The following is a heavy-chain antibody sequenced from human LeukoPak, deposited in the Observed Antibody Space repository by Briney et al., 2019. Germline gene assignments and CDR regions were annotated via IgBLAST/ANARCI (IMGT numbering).Heavy chain of an antibody. V-gene: IGHV4-34*01. Sequence: SETLSLTCAVYGGSFSGYYWTWIRQPPGKGLEWIGEINHSGSTKYNPSLKSRVTMSVDTSKNQFSLKLSSVTAADTAVYYCAREGLYGDYVWSLDYWGQGTLVTVSS. D-gene: IGHD4-17*01. CDR2: INHSGST. CDR1: GGSFSGYY. CDR3: AREGLYGDYVWSLDY. J-gene: IGHJ4*02.